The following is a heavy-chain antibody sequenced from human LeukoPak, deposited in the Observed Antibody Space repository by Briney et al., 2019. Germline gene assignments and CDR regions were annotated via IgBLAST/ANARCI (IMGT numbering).Heavy chain of an antibody. CDR2: IYYSGSI. CDR3: AAQSTVAGNFDY. Sequence: SETLSLTCTVSGGSISSYYWSWIRQPPGKGLEWIGYIYYSGSINYNPSLKSRVTISVDTSKNQFSLKLSSVTAADTAVYYCAAQSTVAGNFDYWGQGTLVTVPS. V-gene: IGHV4-59*01. CDR1: GGSISSYY. J-gene: IGHJ4*02. D-gene: IGHD6-19*01.